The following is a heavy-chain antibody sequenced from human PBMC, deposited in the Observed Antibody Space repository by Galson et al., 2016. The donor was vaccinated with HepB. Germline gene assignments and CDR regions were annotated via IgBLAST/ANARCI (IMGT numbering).Heavy chain of an antibody. CDR3: ARRHEYCPPVGCSVDY. Sequence: LRLSCAGSGFLFRSYGMHWVRQAPGKGLEWVAADSMDGRRKFYADSVKGRFTISRDNSNNMLFLQMSSLTEDDTAVYYCARRHEYCPPVGCSVDYWGQGTLVSVSS. D-gene: IGHD2/OR15-2a*01. CDR2: DSMDGRRK. CDR1: GFLFRSYG. J-gene: IGHJ4*02. V-gene: IGHV3-30*03.